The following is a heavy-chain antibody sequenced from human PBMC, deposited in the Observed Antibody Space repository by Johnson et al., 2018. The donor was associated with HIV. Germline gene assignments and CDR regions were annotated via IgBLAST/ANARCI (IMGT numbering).Heavy chain of an antibody. Sequence: QVQLVESGGRVVQPGRSLRLACAASGFTFSSYAMHWVRQAPGKGLEWVAAISYDGSNKYYADSVKDRFTISRENSRHTLYLQMNSLRAEDTAVYYCAKDREPIVVVVAAIDAFDIWGQGTMVTVSS. CDR1: GFTFSSYA. CDR2: ISYDGSNK. J-gene: IGHJ3*02. V-gene: IGHV3-30*18. CDR3: AKDREPIVVVVAAIDAFDI. D-gene: IGHD2-15*01.